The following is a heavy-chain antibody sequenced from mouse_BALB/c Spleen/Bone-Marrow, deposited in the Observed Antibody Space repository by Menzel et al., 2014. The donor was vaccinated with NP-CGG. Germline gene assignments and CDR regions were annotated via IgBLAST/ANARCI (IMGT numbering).Heavy chain of an antibody. J-gene: IGHJ4*01. CDR2: IHPYNGDT. Sequence: EVNVVESGPELVKPGASVKLSCRASGFSFTDYFINWVKQSHGKSLEWIGRIHPYNGDTFYNQKFKVKATLTVDKSSNTARMELLSLTSEDSAVYYCGRYGYDAMDFWGQGTSVTVSS. CDR1: GFSFTDYF. D-gene: IGHD1-1*02. CDR3: GRYGYDAMDF. V-gene: IGHV1-37*01.